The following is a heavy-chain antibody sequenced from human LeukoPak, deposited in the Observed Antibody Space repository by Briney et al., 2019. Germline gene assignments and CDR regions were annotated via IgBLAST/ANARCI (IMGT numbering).Heavy chain of an antibody. CDR2: ICYSGST. CDR1: GGSISSGDYY. V-gene: IGHV4-30-4*08. J-gene: IGHJ4*02. CDR3: ARVRIQLSGYYFDY. D-gene: IGHD5-18*01. Sequence: RSSETLSLTCTVSGGSISSGDYYWSWIRQPPGKGLEWIGYICYSGSTYYNPSLKSRVTISVDTSKNQFSLKLSSVTAADTAVYYCARVRIQLSGYYFDYWGQGTLVTVSS.